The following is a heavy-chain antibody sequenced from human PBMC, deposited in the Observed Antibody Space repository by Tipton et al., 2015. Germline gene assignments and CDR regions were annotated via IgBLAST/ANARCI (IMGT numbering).Heavy chain of an antibody. J-gene: IGHJ4*02. D-gene: IGHD5-18*01. CDR2: IYYSATT. V-gene: IGHV4-31*03. Sequence: TLSLTCSVSGDSLSRGTYYWTWIRQHPGKGLEWIGYIYYSATTYYNPSLKSRLTISLDRSKSHFSLQLSSVTAVDTAVYYCARSGDTYFDYWGQGTLVTVSS. CDR3: ARSGDTYFDY. CDR1: GDSLSRGTYY.